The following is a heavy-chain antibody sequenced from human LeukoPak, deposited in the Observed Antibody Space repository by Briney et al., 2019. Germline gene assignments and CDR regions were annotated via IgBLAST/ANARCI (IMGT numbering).Heavy chain of an antibody. D-gene: IGHD3-22*01. J-gene: IGHJ4*02. CDR1: GGAITNYY. V-gene: IGHV4-59*01. Sequence: PSETLSLTCGVSGGAITNYYWNWIRQAPGRGLEWLGYIYYTGSTTYNPSVKSRITISLDTSKRQISLKLRSVTAADTAVYYCARGLDDYYDSSGVDFDYWGQGTLVTVSS. CDR3: ARGLDDYYDSSGVDFDY. CDR2: IYYTGST.